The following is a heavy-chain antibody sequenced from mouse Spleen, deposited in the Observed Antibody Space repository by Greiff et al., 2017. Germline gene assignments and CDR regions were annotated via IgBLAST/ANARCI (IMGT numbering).Heavy chain of an antibody. Sequence: EVMLVESGGGLVQPGGSLRLSCATSGFTFTDYYMSWVRQPPGKALEWLGFIRNKANGYTTEYSASVKGRFTISRDNSQSILYLQMNTLRAEDSATYYCARDIGDGYYAFAYWGQGTLVTVSA. J-gene: IGHJ3*01. V-gene: IGHV7-3*02. CDR3: ARDIGDGYYAFAY. CDR1: GFTFTDYY. D-gene: IGHD2-3*01. CDR2: IRNKANGYTT.